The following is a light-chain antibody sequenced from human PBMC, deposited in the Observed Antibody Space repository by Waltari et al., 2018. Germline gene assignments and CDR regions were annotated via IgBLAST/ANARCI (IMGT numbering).Light chain of an antibody. J-gene: IGLJ2*01. CDR1: SFNTGSNY. CDR3: EAWHTSLSGVV. CDR2: DNN. V-gene: IGLV1-51*01. Sequence: VLTPPPSVSAAQGDKVTISCSGSSFNTGSNYVSCFQHPPGAAPKLLIFDNNNRPSGVPDRFSGSKSGTSATLDIAGLQVEDEANYLCEAWHTSLSGVVFGGGTKLTVV.